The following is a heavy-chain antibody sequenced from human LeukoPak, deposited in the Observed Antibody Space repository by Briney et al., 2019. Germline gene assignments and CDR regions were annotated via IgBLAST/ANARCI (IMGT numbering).Heavy chain of an antibody. V-gene: IGHV3-30*03. Sequence: GGSLRLSCAASGFTFSSYSMNWIRQAPGKGLEWVAVISYDGSNKYYADSVKGRFTISRDNAKNSLYLQMNSLRAEDTAVYYCAASVAGTMGGQGTLVTVSS. D-gene: IGHD6-19*01. CDR1: GFTFSSYS. J-gene: IGHJ4*02. CDR3: AASVAGTM. CDR2: ISYDGSNK.